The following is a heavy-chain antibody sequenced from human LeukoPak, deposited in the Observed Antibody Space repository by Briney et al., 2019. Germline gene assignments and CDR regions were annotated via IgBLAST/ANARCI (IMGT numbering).Heavy chain of an antibody. J-gene: IGHJ4*02. Sequence: GGSLRLSCAASGFTFSNAWISWVRQAPGKGLEWVGRIKSKTDGGTTDYAAPVKGRFTISRDDSKNTLYLQMNSLKTEDTAVYYCTTESSISNIVGATHFDYWGQGTLVTVSS. CDR1: GFTFSNAW. D-gene: IGHD1-26*01. CDR2: IKSKTDGGTT. V-gene: IGHV3-15*01. CDR3: TTESSISNIVGATHFDY.